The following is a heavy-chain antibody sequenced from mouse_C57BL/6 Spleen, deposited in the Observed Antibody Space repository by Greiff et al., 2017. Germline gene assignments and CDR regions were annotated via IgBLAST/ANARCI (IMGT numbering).Heavy chain of an antibody. J-gene: IGHJ2*01. CDR3: VREGYGFDY. V-gene: IGHV10-3*01. Sequence: EADGGLVQPKGSLKLSCAASGFTFNTYAMHWVRQAPGKGLEWVARIRRKSSNYATYYADSVKDRFTIFRDESQSMLYLQMNNLKTEETTMYYCVREGYGFDYWGQGTTLTVSS. D-gene: IGHD3-2*02. CDR1: GFTFNTYA. CDR2: IRRKSSNYAT.